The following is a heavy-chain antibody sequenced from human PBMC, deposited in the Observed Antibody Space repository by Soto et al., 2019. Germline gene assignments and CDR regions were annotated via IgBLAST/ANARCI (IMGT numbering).Heavy chain of an antibody. V-gene: IGHV1-2*02. J-gene: IGHJ3*02. CDR3: ARQSAAGTLGAFDI. D-gene: IGHD6-13*01. CDR1: GYTFTGYY. Sequence: DSVKVSCKASGYTFTGYYMHWVRQAPGQGLEWMGWINPNSGGTNYAQKFQGRVTMTRDTSISTAYVELSRLRSDDTAVYYCARQSAAGTLGAFDIWGQGTMVTVSS. CDR2: INPNSGGT.